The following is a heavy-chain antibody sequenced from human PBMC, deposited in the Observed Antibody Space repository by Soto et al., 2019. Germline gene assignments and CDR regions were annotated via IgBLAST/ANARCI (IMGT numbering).Heavy chain of an antibody. Sequence: SETLSLTCTVSGGSISGDHWNWIRQPPGKGLEWIAYVSSSGTTKYNPSLKSRVTISIDTTKNQFSLRLSSVTAADTAVYYCASGFYDSRGYSEAFDVWGQGTKVTV. J-gene: IGHJ3*01. CDR3: ASGFYDSRGYSEAFDV. CDR2: VSSSGTT. D-gene: IGHD3-22*01. V-gene: IGHV4-59*01. CDR1: GGSISGDH.